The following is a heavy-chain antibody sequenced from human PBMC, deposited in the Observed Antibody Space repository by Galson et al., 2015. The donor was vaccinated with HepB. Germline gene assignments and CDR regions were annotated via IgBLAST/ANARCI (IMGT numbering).Heavy chain of an antibody. Sequence: LSLTCTVSGGSISSYYWSWIRQPPGKGLEWIGYIYYSGSTNYNPSLKSRVTISVDTSKNQFSLKLSSVTAADTAVYYCARVWSGSSWYSIGRGTNDYWGQGTLVTVSS. V-gene: IGHV4-59*01. J-gene: IGHJ4*02. CDR1: GGSISSYY. CDR3: ARVWSGSSWYSIGRGTNDY. D-gene: IGHD6-13*01. CDR2: IYYSGST.